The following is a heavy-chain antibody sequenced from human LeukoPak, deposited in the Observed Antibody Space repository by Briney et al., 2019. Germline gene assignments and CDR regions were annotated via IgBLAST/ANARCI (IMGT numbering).Heavy chain of an antibody. Sequence: SETLSLTCTVSGGSISSSSYYWGWIRQPPGTGLEWIGSIYYSGITYYNPSLKSRVTISVDTSKNQFSLKLSSMTAADTAVYYCARHLPYYYDSSGYSSRGQGTLVTVSS. CDR1: GGSISSSSYY. J-gene: IGHJ4*02. D-gene: IGHD3-22*01. CDR2: IYYSGIT. CDR3: ARHLPYYYDSSGYSS. V-gene: IGHV4-39*01.